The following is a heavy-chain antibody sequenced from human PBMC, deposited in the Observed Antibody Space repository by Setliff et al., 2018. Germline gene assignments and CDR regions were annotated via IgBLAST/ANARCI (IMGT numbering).Heavy chain of an antibody. CDR2: IRPLRGDT. Sequence: ASVKVSCKASGYIFSAYHVHWVRQAPGQGPEWVGCIRPLRGDTKSAQKFQGRLTLSLDASRSQFSLALTSVAAADTAMYYCARMSGFLYMDVWGKGTPVTVS. J-gene: IGHJ6*03. CDR1: GYIFSAYH. D-gene: IGHD3-3*01. V-gene: IGHV1-2*02. CDR3: ARMSGFLYMDV.